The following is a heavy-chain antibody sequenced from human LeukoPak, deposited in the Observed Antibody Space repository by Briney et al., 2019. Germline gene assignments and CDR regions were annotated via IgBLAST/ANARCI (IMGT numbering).Heavy chain of an antibody. CDR1: GGSISIGSYY. CDR2: IYTSGST. Sequence: SETLSLTCTVSGGSISIGSYYWSWIRQPAGKGLEWIGRIYTSGSTNYNPSLKSRVTISVDTSKNQFSLKLSSVTAADTAVYYCARESALNDYWGQGTLVTVSS. V-gene: IGHV4-61*02. CDR3: ARESALNDY. J-gene: IGHJ4*02.